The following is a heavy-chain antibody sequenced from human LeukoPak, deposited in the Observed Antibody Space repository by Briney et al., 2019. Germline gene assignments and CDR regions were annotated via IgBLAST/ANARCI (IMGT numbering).Heavy chain of an antibody. CDR3: ATYSNSTLQYYYGLDV. D-gene: IGHD6-6*01. J-gene: IGHJ6*02. V-gene: IGHV1-2*02. CDR1: GYTFTDYY. Sequence: ASVTVSCKPSGYTFTDYYLHWVRQAPGQGLEWMGWIRPNSGGTKNAQKFQGRVTMTRDTSISTAYMELNRLTSDDTAVYYCATYSNSTLQYYYGLDVWGQGTTVTVSS. CDR2: IRPNSGGT.